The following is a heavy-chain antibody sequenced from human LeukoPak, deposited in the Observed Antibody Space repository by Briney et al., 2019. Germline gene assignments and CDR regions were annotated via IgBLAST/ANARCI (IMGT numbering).Heavy chain of an antibody. D-gene: IGHD5-24*01. CDR1: GYTFITYD. V-gene: IGHV1-46*01. CDR3: ARDWIRDGYNYYFGY. J-gene: IGHJ4*02. Sequence: ASVKVSCKASGYTFITYDMHWVRQAPGQGLEWMGVINPSGGGTSYAQKFQGRVTMTRDTSTSTVYMELNSLRSEDTAVYYCARDWIRDGYNYYFGYWGQGTLVTVSS. CDR2: INPSGGGT.